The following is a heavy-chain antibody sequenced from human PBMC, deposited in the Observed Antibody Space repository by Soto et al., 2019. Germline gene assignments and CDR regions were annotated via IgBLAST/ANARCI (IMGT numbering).Heavy chain of an antibody. CDR3: ARDLRIRVATILLPMDV. D-gene: IGHD5-12*01. CDR1: GDSISSNNNY. V-gene: IGHV4-30-4*01. CDR2: ISYSGTT. Sequence: SETLSLTCTVSGDSISSNNNYWSWIRQPPGEGLEWIGFISYSGTTSYSPSLKSRVAISLDTSKNQFSLKLSSVTAEDTAVYYCARDLRIRVATILLPMDVWGQGTTVTVSS. J-gene: IGHJ6*02.